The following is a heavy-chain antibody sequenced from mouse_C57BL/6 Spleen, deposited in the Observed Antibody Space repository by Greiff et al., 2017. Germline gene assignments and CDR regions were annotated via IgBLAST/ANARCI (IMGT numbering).Heavy chain of an antibody. CDR1: GYTFTGYW. CDR2: ILPGSGST. J-gene: IGHJ2*01. D-gene: IGHD2-10*01. Sequence: QVQLKQSGAELMKPGASVKLSCKATGYTFTGYWIEWVKQRPGHGLEWIGEILPGSGSTNYNEKFKGKATFTADTSSNTAYMQLSSLTTEDSAISCCAQPCSPTPFDYWGQGTTLTVSS. CDR3: AQPCSPTPFDY. V-gene: IGHV1-9*01.